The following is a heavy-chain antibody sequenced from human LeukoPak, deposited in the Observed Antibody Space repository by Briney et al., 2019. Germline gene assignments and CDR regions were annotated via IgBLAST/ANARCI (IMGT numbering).Heavy chain of an antibody. CDR1: GFTFSSYW. V-gene: IGHV3-7*01. D-gene: IGHD3-22*01. Sequence: GGSLRLSCAASGFTFSSYWMSWVRQAPGKGLEWVANIKQDGSEKYYVDSVKGRFTITRDNAKNSLYLQMNSLRAEDTAVYYCARRGYYYDSSGYYLGGFDYWGQGTLVTVSS. J-gene: IGHJ4*02. CDR2: IKQDGSEK. CDR3: ARRGYYYDSSGYYLGGFDY.